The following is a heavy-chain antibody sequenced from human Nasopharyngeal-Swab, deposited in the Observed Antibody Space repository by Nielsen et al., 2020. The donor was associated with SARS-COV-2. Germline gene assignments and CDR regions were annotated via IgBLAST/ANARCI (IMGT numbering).Heavy chain of an antibody. V-gene: IGHV1-58*02. CDR1: GFTFTSSA. J-gene: IGHJ3*02. CDR3: AAPYCSSTSCSDAFDI. CDR2: IVVGSGNT. Sequence: SVKVSCKASGFTFTSSAMQWVRQARGQRLEWIGWIVVGSGNTNYAQKFQGRVTITRDMSTSTAYMELSSLSSEDTAVYYCAAPYCSSTSCSDAFDIWGQGTMVTVSS. D-gene: IGHD2-2*01.